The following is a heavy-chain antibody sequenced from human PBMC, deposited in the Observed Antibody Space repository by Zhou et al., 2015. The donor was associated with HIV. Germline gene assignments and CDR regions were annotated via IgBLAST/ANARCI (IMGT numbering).Heavy chain of an antibody. CDR1: GGTFSSYA. D-gene: IGHD4-23*01. J-gene: IGHJ6*03. CDR3: ARVPTVVGWSYYYYMDV. Sequence: QVQLVQSGAEVKKPGSSVKVSCKASGGTFSSYAISWVRQAPGQGLEWMGGIIPIFGTANYAQKFQGRVTITADESTSTAYMELSSLRSEDTAVYYCARVPTVVGWSYYYYMDVWGKGTTVTVSS. CDR2: IIPIFGTA. V-gene: IGHV1-69*01.